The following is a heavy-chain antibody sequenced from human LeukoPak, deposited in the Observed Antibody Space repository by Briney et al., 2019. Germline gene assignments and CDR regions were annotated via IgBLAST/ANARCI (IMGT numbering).Heavy chain of an antibody. CDR2: NSGGTT. Sequence: GGSLRLSCEASGFTVSSNYMSWVRQAPGKGLEWVSVNSGGTTYYADSVKGRFTISRDNSKNTLYLQMNSLRAEDTAVYYCAKSSCSSTSCLYYFDYWGQGTLVTVSS. CDR1: GFTVSSNY. V-gene: IGHV3-53*01. CDR3: AKSSCSSTSCLYYFDY. J-gene: IGHJ4*02. D-gene: IGHD2-2*01.